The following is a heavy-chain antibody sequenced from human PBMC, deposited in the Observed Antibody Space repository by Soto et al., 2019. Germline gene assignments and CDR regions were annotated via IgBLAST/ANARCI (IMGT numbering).Heavy chain of an antibody. CDR2: ISSSGSTI. D-gene: IGHD3-22*01. Sequence: GGSLRLSCAASGFTFSSYEMNWVRQAPGKWLERVSYISSSGSTIYYADSVKGRFTISRDNAKNSLYLQMNSLRAEDTAVYYCARPGYYYDSSGYYPWWYFDLWGRGXLVTVHS. CDR1: GFTFSSYE. V-gene: IGHV3-48*03. CDR3: ARPGYYYDSSGYYPWWYFDL. J-gene: IGHJ2*01.